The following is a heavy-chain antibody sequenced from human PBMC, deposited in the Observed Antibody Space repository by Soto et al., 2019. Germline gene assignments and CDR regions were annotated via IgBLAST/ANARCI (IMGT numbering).Heavy chain of an antibody. CDR1: GGTFSSYA. D-gene: IGHD2-2*01. V-gene: IGHV1-69*01. CDR2: IIPISETT. J-gene: IGHJ6*01. Sequence: QVQLVQSGAEVKKPGSSVKVSCKASGGTFSSYAISWVRQAPGQGLEWMGGIIPISETTNYAQKFQGRVTITADESKSTAYMELSSLRSDDTAVYYCARSQGSSTSLEIYYYYYYGMDVWGPRDHGHRLL. CDR3: ARSQGSSTSLEIYYYYYYGMDV.